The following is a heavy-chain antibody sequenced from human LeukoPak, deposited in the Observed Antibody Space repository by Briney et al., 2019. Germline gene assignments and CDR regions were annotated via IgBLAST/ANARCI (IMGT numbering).Heavy chain of an antibody. V-gene: IGHV1-18*01. J-gene: IGHJ4*02. CDR2: ISAYNGNT. CDR1: GYTFTNFG. D-gene: IGHD1-14*01. CDR3: ARDLRSGLSELDY. Sequence: ASVKVSCKASGYTFTNFGITWVRQAPGQGLEWMGWISAYNGNTNYAQKLQGRVTMTTDTSTSTAYMELRSLRSDDTAVYYCARDLRSGLSELDYWGQGTLVTVSS.